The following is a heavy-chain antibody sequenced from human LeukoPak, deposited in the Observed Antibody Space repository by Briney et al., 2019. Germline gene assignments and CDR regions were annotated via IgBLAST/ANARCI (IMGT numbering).Heavy chain of an antibody. Sequence: GESLKISCKASGYSFSTYWIAWVRQMSGEGLECMGIIYPGDSDTRYIPSFQVQVTMSVDKSISTAHLQWSSLKASDPAMYYCATLRYCSSASCYYGMDVWGQGPTVTVSS. CDR3: ATLRYCSSASCYYGMDV. D-gene: IGHD2-2*01. CDR2: IYPGDSDT. V-gene: IGHV5-51*01. CDR1: GYSFSTYW. J-gene: IGHJ6*02.